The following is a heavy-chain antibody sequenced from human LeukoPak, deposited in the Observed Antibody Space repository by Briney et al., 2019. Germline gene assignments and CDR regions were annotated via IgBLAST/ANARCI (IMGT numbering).Heavy chain of an antibody. CDR1: GFTFSSSW. J-gene: IGHJ4*02. CDR3: ARESYDSGGYPIDY. Sequence: QTGGSLRLSCAASGFTFSSSWLHWVRQAPGKGLVWVSRINSDGSVTSYADSVKGRLTISRDNAKNMLYLQMNSLRAEDTAVYYCARESYDSGGYPIDYWGQGTLVTVSS. D-gene: IGHD3-22*01. V-gene: IGHV3-74*01. CDR2: INSDGSVT.